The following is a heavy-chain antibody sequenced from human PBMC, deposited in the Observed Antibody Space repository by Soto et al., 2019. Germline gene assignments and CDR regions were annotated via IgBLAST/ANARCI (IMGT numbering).Heavy chain of an antibody. V-gene: IGHV3-23*01. CDR1: GFTFSSYA. CDR2: ISGSGGST. D-gene: IGHD2-2*01. J-gene: IGHJ4*02. CDR3: ANTRRSQLLDIDY. Sequence: GGSLRLSCAASGFTFSSYAMSWVRQAPGKRLEWVSAISGSGGSTYYADSVKGRFTISRDNSKNTLYLQMNSLRAEDTAVYYCANTRRSQLLDIDYWGQGTLVTVSS.